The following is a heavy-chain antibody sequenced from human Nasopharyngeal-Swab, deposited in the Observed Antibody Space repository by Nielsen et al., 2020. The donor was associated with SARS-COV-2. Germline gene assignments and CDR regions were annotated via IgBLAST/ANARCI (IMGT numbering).Heavy chain of an antibody. CDR2: ISSSSSYI. Sequence: WIRQPLGKGLEWVSSISSSSSYIYYADSVKGRFTISRDNAKNSLYLQMNSLRAEDTAVYYCAREIGDTVTIDYWGQGTLVTVSS. J-gene: IGHJ4*02. CDR3: AREIGDTVTIDY. D-gene: IGHD4-17*01. V-gene: IGHV3-21*01.